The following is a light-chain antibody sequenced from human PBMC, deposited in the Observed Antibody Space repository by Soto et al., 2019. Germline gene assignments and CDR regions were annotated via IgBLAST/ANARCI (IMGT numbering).Light chain of an antibody. V-gene: IGKV3-15*01. J-gene: IGKJ1*01. CDR1: QNVHAN. CDR2: GAS. CDR3: QQYNTWLWT. Sequence: EVVMTQSPATLSVSPGERATLSCRASQNVHANLAWYQQKPGQAPRLLIHGASTRATGIPARFSGSGFGTKFTRIIGSLHSKVFAVYYSQQYNTWLWTFGQGTKVEGK.